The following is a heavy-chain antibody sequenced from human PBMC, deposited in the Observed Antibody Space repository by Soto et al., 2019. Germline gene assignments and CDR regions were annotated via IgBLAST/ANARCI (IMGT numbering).Heavy chain of an antibody. V-gene: IGHV2-5*02. D-gene: IGHD3-10*01. CDR1: GFSLTTRGVG. CDR3: AHRPRGFSYYFDY. CDR2: IYWDDDE. J-gene: IGHJ4*02. Sequence: QITLKESGPTLVQPTQTLTLTCTFSGFSLTTRGVGVGWIRQPPGKALEWLARIYWDDDEGYSPSLKSRLTITKDNAKNQVVLTRTNMDHLDTATYYGAHRPRGFSYYFDYWGQGTLVTVAS.